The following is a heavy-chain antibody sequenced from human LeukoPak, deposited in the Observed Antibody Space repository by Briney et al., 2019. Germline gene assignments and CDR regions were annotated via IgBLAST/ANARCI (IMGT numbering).Heavy chain of an antibody. CDR3: ARGYCSGGSCYSYYFDY. J-gene: IGHJ4*02. CDR1: GGSISSGGYS. CDR2: MYHSGST. V-gene: IGHV4-30-2*01. D-gene: IGHD2-15*01. Sequence: SGTLSLTCAVSGGSISSGGYSWSWIRQPPGEGLEWIGYMYHSGSTYYNPSLKSRVTISVDRSKNQFSLKLSSVTAADTAVYYCARGYCSGGSCYSYYFDYWGQGTLVTVSS.